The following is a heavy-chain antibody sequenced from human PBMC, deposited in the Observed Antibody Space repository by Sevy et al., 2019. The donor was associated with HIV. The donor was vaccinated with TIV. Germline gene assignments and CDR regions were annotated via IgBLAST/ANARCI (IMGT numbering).Heavy chain of an antibody. D-gene: IGHD2-2*01. CDR1: GFTVSSNY. CDR2: IYSGGST. V-gene: IGHV3-53*01. J-gene: IGHJ6*02. Sequence: GGSLRLSCAASGFTVSSNYMSWVRQAPGKGLEWVSVIYSGGSTYYADSVKGRFTISRDNSKNTLYLQMNSLRAEDTAVYYCARAGQLLYYYYGMDVWGQGTTVTVSS. CDR3: ARAGQLLYYYYGMDV.